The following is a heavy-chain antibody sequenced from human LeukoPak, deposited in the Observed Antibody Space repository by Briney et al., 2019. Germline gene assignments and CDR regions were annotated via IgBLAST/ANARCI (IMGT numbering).Heavy chain of an antibody. CDR1: GFTFGSYA. D-gene: IGHD4-17*01. J-gene: IGHJ4*02. CDR3: AKRAVTTFSSGFHY. CDR2: ISGIGAAT. Sequence: GGSLRLSCAASGFTFGSYAMTWVRQAPGKGLEWVSVISGIGAATYYADSVKGRFTISRDNSKNTLYLQMNSLRAEDTAVYYCAKRAVTTFSSGFHYWGQGTLVTVSS. V-gene: IGHV3-23*01.